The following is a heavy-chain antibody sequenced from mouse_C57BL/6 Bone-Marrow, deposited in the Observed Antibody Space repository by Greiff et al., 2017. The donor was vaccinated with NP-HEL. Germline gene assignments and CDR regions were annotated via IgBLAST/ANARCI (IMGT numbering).Heavy chain of an antibody. J-gene: IGHJ4*01. V-gene: IGHV1-81*01. D-gene: IGHD2-10*02. Sequence: LVESGAELARPGASVKLSCKASGYTFTSYGISWVKQRTGQGLEWIGEIYPRSGNTYYNEKFKGKATLTADKSSSTAYMELRSLTSEDSAVYFCARGGYDPYYYAMDYWGQGTSVTVSS. CDR1: GYTFTSYG. CDR2: IYPRSGNT. CDR3: ARGGYDPYYYAMDY.